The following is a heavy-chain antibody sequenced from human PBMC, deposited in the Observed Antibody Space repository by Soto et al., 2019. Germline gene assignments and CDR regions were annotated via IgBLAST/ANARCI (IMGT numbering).Heavy chain of an antibody. V-gene: IGHV3-11*05. Sequence: QVHLVESGGGLVKPGGSLRLSCAASGFTFSDYYMSWIRQAPGKGLEWVSYISSKSSYTNYADSVKGRFTISRDNAKNSLNLQMNSLRAEDTAVYYCARSMAVAGTHAYGMDVWGQGTTVTVSS. J-gene: IGHJ6*02. CDR1: GFTFSDYY. CDR3: ARSMAVAGTHAYGMDV. CDR2: ISSKSSYT. D-gene: IGHD6-13*01.